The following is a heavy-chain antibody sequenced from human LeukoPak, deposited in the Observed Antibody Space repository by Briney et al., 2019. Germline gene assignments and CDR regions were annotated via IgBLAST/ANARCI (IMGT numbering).Heavy chain of an antibody. Sequence: ASVKVSCKASGYTFTGYYMHWVRQAPGQGLEWMGWINPNSGGTNYAQKFQGRVTMTTDTSTSTAYMELRSLRSDDTAVYYCARGVGYYDSSAPKGAEYFQHWGQGTLVTVSS. J-gene: IGHJ1*01. CDR3: ARGVGYYDSSAPKGAEYFQH. D-gene: IGHD3-22*01. V-gene: IGHV1-2*02. CDR2: INPNSGGT. CDR1: GYTFTGYY.